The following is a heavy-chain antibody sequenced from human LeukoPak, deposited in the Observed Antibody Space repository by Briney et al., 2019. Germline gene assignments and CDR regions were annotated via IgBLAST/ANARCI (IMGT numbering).Heavy chain of an antibody. CDR3: ARATTVTTYLDY. J-gene: IGHJ4*02. Sequence: GGSLRLSCAASGFTFSSYGMSWVRQAPGKGLVWVSRINSDGSSTSYADSVKGRFTISRDNAKNTLYLQMNSLRAEDTAVYYCARATTVTTYLDYWGQGTLVTVSS. V-gene: IGHV3-74*01. CDR2: INSDGSST. D-gene: IGHD4-17*01. CDR1: GFTFSSYG.